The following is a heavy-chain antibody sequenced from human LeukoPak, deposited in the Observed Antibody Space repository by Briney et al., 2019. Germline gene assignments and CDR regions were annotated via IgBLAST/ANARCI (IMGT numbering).Heavy chain of an antibody. Sequence: SETLSLTCTVSGGSISSYYWSWIRQPPGKGLEWIGYIYSSGSTTYNPSLRSRVTISVDTSKNQFSLRLTSVTAADTAVYYCARRAVAENYFDYWGQGTLVTDSS. CDR2: IYSSGST. CDR1: GGSISSYY. J-gene: IGHJ4*02. CDR3: ARRAVAENYFDY. V-gene: IGHV4-59*08. D-gene: IGHD6-19*01.